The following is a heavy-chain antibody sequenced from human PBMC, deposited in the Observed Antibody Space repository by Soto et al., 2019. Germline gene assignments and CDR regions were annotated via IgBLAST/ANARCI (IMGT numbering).Heavy chain of an antibody. Sequence: AFVKVSRTAAGSSFPGYYMHWGRQDPGQGLEWMGWINPNSGDTNYTQKFQGWVTMTRDTSISTAYMELSRLRSEDTAVDYCARHCRDGYNPTCYWGQAKPVTV. J-gene: IGHJ4*02. CDR3: ARHCRDGYNPTCY. D-gene: IGHD5-12*01. CDR2: INPNSGDT. CDR1: GSSFPGYY. V-gene: IGHV1-2*04.